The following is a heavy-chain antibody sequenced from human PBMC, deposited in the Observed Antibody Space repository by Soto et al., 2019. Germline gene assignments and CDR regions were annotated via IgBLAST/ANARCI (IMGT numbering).Heavy chain of an antibody. D-gene: IGHD6-19*01. Sequence: EVQLVESGGGLVQPGTSLRLSCAASGFTFDDYAMHWVRQVPGKGLEGVSGRSWYSGTIDYADSVKGRFTISRDNAKNSLHLQMNSLKPEATAFYYCAKAESSGWYYSLDDWGQGTLVTVSS. V-gene: IGHV3-9*01. CDR3: AKAESSGWYYSLDD. J-gene: IGHJ4*02. CDR1: GFTFDDYA. CDR2: RSWYSGTI.